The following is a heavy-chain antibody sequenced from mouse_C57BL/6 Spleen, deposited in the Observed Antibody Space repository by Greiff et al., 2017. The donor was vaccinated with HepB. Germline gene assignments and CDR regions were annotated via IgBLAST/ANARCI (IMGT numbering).Heavy chain of an antibody. Sequence: VQLQQSGPELVKPGASVKISCKASGYAFSSSWMNWVKQRPGKGLEWIGRIYPGDGDTNYNGKFKGKATLTADKASSKAYMQLSSLTSEDSAVYFCARGSWFAYLGQGTLVTVSA. V-gene: IGHV1-82*01. CDR1: GYAFSSSW. CDR3: ARGSWFAY. J-gene: IGHJ3*01. CDR2: IYPGDGDT.